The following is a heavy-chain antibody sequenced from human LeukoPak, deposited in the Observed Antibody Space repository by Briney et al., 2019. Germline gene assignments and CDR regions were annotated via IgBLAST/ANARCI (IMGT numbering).Heavy chain of an antibody. Sequence: PQTLSLTCDVSGASVSSGGYYWSWIRQHPGKELEWIGSIYYSGSTNYYPYLKSRVTRSVDTSKNQFSLKLSSVTAADTAVYYCARHQYYGSGSYYPADFDYWGQGTLVTVSS. CDR2: IYYSGST. V-gene: IGHV4-30-2*03. CDR3: ARHQYYGSGSYYPADFDY. D-gene: IGHD3-10*01. J-gene: IGHJ4*02. CDR1: GASVSSGGYY.